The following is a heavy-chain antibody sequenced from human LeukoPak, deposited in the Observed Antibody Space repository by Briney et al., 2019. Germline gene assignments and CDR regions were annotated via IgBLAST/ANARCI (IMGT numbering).Heavy chain of an antibody. CDR2: ISGSGDST. D-gene: IGHD3-10*01. Sequence: GGSLRLSCAASGFTFSSYSMNRVRQAPGKGLEWVSTISGSGDSTYYGDSVKGRFTISRDNSKNTLYLQMNSLRAEDTAVYYCAIPQYYYGSGTYQTFDYWGQGTLVTVSS. CDR3: AIPQYYYGSGTYQTFDY. J-gene: IGHJ4*02. V-gene: IGHV3-23*01. CDR1: GFTFSSYS.